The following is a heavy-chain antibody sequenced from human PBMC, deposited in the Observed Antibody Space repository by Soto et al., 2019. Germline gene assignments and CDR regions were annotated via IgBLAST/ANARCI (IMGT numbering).Heavy chain of an antibody. V-gene: IGHV3-30*18. Sequence: GGSLRLSCAASGFNFKSHGMHWVRQAPGKGLEWVAAILYDGLDKYYADSVEGRFTISRDNDQNALYLQMNSLRVEDTAVYYCVKDGGRNCISTNCLDNCLDPWGQGTLVTVSS. D-gene: IGHD2-2*01. CDR1: GFNFKSHG. CDR2: ILYDGLDK. J-gene: IGHJ5*02. CDR3: VKDGGRNCISTNCLDNCLDP.